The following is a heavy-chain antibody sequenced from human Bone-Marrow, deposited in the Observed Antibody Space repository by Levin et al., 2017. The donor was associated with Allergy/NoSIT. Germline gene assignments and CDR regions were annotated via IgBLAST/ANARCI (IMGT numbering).Heavy chain of an antibody. CDR1: GFMFSNFW. CDR2: IKPDGTGA. Sequence: LTCAASGFMFSNFWMHWVRQVPGKGLMFVSTIKPDGTGANYADSVKGRFTISRDNSKNTLFLEMSGLRVEDTGVYYCTNSLTGEASWGRGTLVTVSS. V-gene: IGHV3-74*01. J-gene: IGHJ5*02. D-gene: IGHD7-27*01. CDR3: TNSLTGEAS.